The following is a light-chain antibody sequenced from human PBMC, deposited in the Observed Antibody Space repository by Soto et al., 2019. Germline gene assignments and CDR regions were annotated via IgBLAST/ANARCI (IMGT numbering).Light chain of an antibody. V-gene: IGLV2-14*01. CDR1: SSDVGGYNY. CDR2: EVN. CDR3: TSYTSSNTPV. J-gene: IGLJ3*02. Sequence: QSALTQPASVSGSPGQSITISCTRTSSDVGGYNYVSWYQQHPGKAPKLMIYEVNNRPSGVSNRFSGSKSGNTASLTISGLQAEDEADYYCTSYTSSNTPVFGGGTKVTVL.